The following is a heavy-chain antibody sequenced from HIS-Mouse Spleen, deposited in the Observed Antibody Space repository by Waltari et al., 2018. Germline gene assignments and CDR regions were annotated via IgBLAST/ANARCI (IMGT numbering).Heavy chain of an antibody. CDR2: ISAYNGNT. D-gene: IGHD3-3*01. J-gene: IGHJ5*02. V-gene: IGHV1-18*04. Sequence: QVQLVQSGAEGKKPGASVKVSCRASGYTFLSYGILWVRQAPGQGLEWMGWISAYNGNTNYAQKLQGRVTMTTDTSTSTAYMELRSLRSDDTAVYYCARSESRFLEWLDWFDPWGQGTLVTVSS. CDR3: ARSESRFLEWLDWFDP. CDR1: GYTFLSYG.